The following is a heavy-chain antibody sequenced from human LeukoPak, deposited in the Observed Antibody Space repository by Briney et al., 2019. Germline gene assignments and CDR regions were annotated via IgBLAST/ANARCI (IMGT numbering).Heavy chain of an antibody. J-gene: IGHJ6*02. V-gene: IGHV1-2*02. CDR1: EYIFTVYY. CDR3: ARSLLYSSGWYERIWYYGLDV. Sequence: GASVKVSCKASEYIFTVYYMHCVRQAPGQGLEWMGWIGPDRGGTNYAQKFQDRVTMTRDTSISTAYLELSRLRSDDKAVYYCARSLLYSSGWYERIWYYGLDVWGQGTTVTVSS. CDR2: IGPDRGGT. D-gene: IGHD6-19*01.